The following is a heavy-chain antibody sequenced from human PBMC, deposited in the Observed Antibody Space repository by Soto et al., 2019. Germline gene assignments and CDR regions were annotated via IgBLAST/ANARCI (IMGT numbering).Heavy chain of an antibody. J-gene: IGHJ4*02. CDR3: ARRVPGGKVDY. Sequence: ALLKLACTSSGCTFTSYCISFVGQAPGQGLEWMGWISAYNGNTNYAQKLQGRVTMTTDTSTSTAYMELRSLRSDDTAVYYCARRVPGGKVDYWGQGTLVTVSS. CDR1: GCTFTSYC. CDR2: ISAYNGNT. D-gene: IGHD2-15*01. V-gene: IGHV1-18*04.